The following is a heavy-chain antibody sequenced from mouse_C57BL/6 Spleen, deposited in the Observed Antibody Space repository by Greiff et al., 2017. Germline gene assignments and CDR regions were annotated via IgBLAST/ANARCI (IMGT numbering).Heavy chain of an antibody. CDR2: IHPNSGST. D-gene: IGHD1-1*01. CDR3: ARDYGSSGDYFDY. J-gene: IGHJ2*01. Sequence: QVQLQQPGAELVKPGASVKLSCKASGYTFTSYWMHWVKQRPGQGLEWIGMIHPNSGSTNYNEKSKSKATLTVDKSSSTAYMQLSSLTSEDSAVYYCARDYGSSGDYFDYWGQGTTLTVSS. V-gene: IGHV1-64*01. CDR1: GYTFTSYW.